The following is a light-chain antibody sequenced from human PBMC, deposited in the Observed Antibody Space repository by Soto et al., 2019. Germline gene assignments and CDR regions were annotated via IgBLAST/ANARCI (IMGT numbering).Light chain of an antibody. CDR2: EVS. V-gene: IGLV2-14*01. Sequence: HSVLTQPASVSGSPGQSITISCTGTGSDVGGYNYVSWYQHHPGKAPKLMIYEVSNRPSGVSNRFSGSKSGNTASLTISGLQAEDEADYYCSSYTSSSTPHVVFGGGTKLTVL. CDR3: SSYTSSSTPHVV. CDR1: GSDVGGYNY. J-gene: IGLJ2*01.